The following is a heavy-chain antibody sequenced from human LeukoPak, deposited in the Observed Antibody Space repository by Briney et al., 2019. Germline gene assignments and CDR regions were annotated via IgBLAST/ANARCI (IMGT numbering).Heavy chain of an antibody. V-gene: IGHV3-30*14. CDR2: ISVDVNTK. CDR3: ATSRYCSGGDCYSLAFDI. J-gene: IGHJ3*02. CDR1: GFTFRTFA. Sequence: GGSLRLSCAASGFTFRTFAMYWVRQAPGKGLEWVATISVDVNTKYYADSVKGRCSIPRDNSKNTLYLQMGSLRAEDMAVYYCATSRYCSGGDCYSLAFDIWGQGTMVTVAS. D-gene: IGHD2-15*01.